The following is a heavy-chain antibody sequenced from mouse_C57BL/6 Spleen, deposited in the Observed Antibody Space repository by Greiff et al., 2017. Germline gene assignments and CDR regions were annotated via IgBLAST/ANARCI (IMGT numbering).Heavy chain of an antibody. CDR1: GYTFTDYN. Sequence: EVQLQQSGPELVQPGASVKIPCKASGYTFTDYNMDWVKQSHGKSLEWIGDINPNNGGTIYNQKFKGKATLTVDKSSSTAYMELRSLTSEDTAVYYCARITTVVATNFDVWGTGTTVTVSS. CDR2: INPNNGGT. J-gene: IGHJ1*03. V-gene: IGHV1-18*01. CDR3: ARITTVVATNFDV. D-gene: IGHD1-1*01.